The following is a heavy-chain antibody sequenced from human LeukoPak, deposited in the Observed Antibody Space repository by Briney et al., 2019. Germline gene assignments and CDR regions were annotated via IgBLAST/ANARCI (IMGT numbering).Heavy chain of an antibody. CDR3: ARDRTDPWGYYDSRWFDP. Sequence: SETLSLTCTVSGGSISSYYWSWIRQPPGKGLEWIGYIYYSGSTNYNPSLKSRVTISVDTSKNQFSLKLSSVTAADTAVYYCARDRTDPWGYYDSRWFDPWGQGTLVTVSS. J-gene: IGHJ5*02. CDR1: GGSISSYY. D-gene: IGHD3-22*01. V-gene: IGHV4-59*01. CDR2: IYYSGST.